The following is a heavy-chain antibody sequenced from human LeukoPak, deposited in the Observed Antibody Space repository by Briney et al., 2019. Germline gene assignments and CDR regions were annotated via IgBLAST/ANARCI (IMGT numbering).Heavy chain of an antibody. V-gene: IGHV3-23*01. CDR1: GFTFSNYA. D-gene: IGHD3-3*01. J-gene: IGHJ5*02. CDR2: ISGSGGRT. Sequence: GGSLRLSCAASGFTFSNYAMSWVRQAPGKGLEWVSGISGSGGRTDYADSVKGRFTISRDNSKNTLYLQMNSLRVEDTAVYYCAKGGAIFGVVIHWFDPWGQGTLVIVSS. CDR3: AKGGAIFGVVIHWFDP.